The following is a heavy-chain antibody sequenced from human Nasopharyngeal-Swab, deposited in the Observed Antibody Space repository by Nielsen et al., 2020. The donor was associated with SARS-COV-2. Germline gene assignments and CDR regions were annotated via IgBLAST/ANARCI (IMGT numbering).Heavy chain of an antibody. Sequence: SVTVSCKAFGYTFRDYGINWVRQAPGQGLEWMGWISGYNGNTIYERKVQDRVTVTTDTSTSTAYMELWGLRSDDTAVYYCARDSNHYHSSGQYLGGGSTTGFDIWGQGTMLTVSS. D-gene: IGHD3-22*01. CDR2: ISGYNGNT. CDR1: GYTFRDYG. J-gene: IGHJ3*02. CDR3: ARDSNHYHSSGQYLGGGSTTGFDI. V-gene: IGHV1-18*04.